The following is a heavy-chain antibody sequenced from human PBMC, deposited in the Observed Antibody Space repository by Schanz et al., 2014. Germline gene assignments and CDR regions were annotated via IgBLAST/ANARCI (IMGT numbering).Heavy chain of an antibody. D-gene: IGHD6-13*01. Sequence: EVQLLESGGGLVQPGGSLRLSCAASGFTFSSYAMSWVRQAPGKGLEWVSAISGSGGSTYYADSVKGRFTISRDNSKNTLYLQRSSPRAEDTAVYYCAKSQGSSFDSWGQGTLVTVSS. CDR1: GFTFSSYA. J-gene: IGHJ4*02. V-gene: IGHV3-23*01. CDR2: ISGSGGST. CDR3: AKSQGSSFDS.